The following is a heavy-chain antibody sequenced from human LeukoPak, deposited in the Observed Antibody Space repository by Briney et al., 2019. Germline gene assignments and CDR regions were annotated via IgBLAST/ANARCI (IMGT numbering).Heavy chain of an antibody. CDR2: INAGNGNT. D-gene: IGHD2-8*01. Sequence: ASVKVSCKASGYTFTRYAMHWVRQAPGQRPEWMGWINAGNGNTKYSQKFQGRVTITRDTSASTAYMELSSLRSEDTAVYYCARDLSYGQGWFDTWGQGTLVTVSS. J-gene: IGHJ5*02. V-gene: IGHV1-3*01. CDR3: ARDLSYGQGWFDT. CDR1: GYTFTRYA.